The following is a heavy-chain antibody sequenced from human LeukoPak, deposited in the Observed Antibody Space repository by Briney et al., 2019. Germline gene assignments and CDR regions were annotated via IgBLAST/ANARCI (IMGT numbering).Heavy chain of an antibody. Sequence: GGSLRLSCAASGFTFSSYGMHWVRQAPGKGLEWVVVIWYDGSNKYYADSVKGRFTISRDNSKNTLYLQMNSLRAEDTAVYYCARVGATHGIDAFDIWGQGTMVTVSS. CDR1: GFTFSSYG. J-gene: IGHJ3*02. CDR2: IWYDGSNK. V-gene: IGHV3-33*01. CDR3: ARVGATHGIDAFDI. D-gene: IGHD1-26*01.